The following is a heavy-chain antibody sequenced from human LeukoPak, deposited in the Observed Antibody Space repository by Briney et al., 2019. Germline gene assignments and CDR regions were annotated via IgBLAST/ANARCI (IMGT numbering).Heavy chain of an antibody. Sequence: GGSLRLSCAASGFTVSIYSMNWVGEAPGKGRKWVAGSRSKGHSYSTQYAASVRGRFTVSRDGSKNSLYLQMNSLKTEDSAVYYCARGAFCSGGACPDPFDSWGQGTLVTVSS. J-gene: IGHJ4*02. CDR1: GFTVSIYS. V-gene: IGHV3-72*01. CDR2: SRSKGHSYST. CDR3: ARGAFCSGGACPDPFDS. D-gene: IGHD2-15*01.